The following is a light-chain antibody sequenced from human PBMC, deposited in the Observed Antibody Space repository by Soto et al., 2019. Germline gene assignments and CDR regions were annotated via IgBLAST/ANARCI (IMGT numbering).Light chain of an antibody. Sequence: EIALTQSPGTLSLSPGERATLYCRASQSVGSNYLAWYQQKPGQAPRVLIYGASSMATGIPDRFSGSGSGADFTLTISRLEPEDFAVYYCQQYTTSPFSFGPGTKVDIK. CDR1: QSVGSNY. CDR3: QQYTTSPFS. V-gene: IGKV3-20*01. J-gene: IGKJ3*01. CDR2: GAS.